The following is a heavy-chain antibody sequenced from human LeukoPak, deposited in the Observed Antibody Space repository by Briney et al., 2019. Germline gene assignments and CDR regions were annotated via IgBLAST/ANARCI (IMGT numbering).Heavy chain of an antibody. D-gene: IGHD2-15*01. Sequence: GGSLRLSCAASGFTFSSYGMHWVRQAPGKGLEWVAVISYDGSNKYYADSVKGRFTISRDNSKNTLYLQMNSLRAEDTAVYYCAKGAGCSGGSCYPEGPYYFDYWGQGTLVTVS. V-gene: IGHV3-30*18. J-gene: IGHJ4*02. CDR2: ISYDGSNK. CDR1: GFTFSSYG. CDR3: AKGAGCSGGSCYPEGPYYFDY.